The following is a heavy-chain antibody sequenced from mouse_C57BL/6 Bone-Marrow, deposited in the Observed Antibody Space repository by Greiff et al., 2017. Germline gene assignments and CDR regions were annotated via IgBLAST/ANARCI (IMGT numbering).Heavy chain of an antibody. CDR2: IRNKANNHAT. CDR1: GFTFSDAW. J-gene: IGHJ3*01. V-gene: IGHV6-6*01. D-gene: IGHD1-1*01. Sequence: EVQGVESGGGLVQPGGSMKLSCAASGFTFSDAWMDWVRQSPEKGLEWVAEIRNKANNHATCYAESVKGRFTISRDDSKSSVYLQMNSLRAEDTGIYYCTRVRYYGSSYGFAYWGQGTLVTVSA. CDR3: TRVRYYGSSYGFAY.